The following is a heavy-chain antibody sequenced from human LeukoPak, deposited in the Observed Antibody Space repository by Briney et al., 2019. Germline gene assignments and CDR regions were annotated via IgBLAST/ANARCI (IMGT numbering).Heavy chain of an antibody. J-gene: IGHJ2*01. CDR1: GGSIRSSYYY. Sequence: SETLSLTCTVSGGSIRSSYYYWGWIRQPPGKGLEWIGSIYDSGSSYYNPSLKSRVTISVDTSKNQFSLKLSSVTAADTAVYYCARDERVYYDSSGYYYPWYFDLWGRGTLVTVSS. V-gene: IGHV4-39*07. CDR3: ARDERVYYDSSGYYYPWYFDL. D-gene: IGHD3-22*01. CDR2: IYDSGSS.